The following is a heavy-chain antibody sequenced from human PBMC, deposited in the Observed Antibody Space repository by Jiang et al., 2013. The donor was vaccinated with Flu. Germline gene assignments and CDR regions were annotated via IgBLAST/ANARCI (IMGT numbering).Heavy chain of an antibody. CDR2: IYYSGST. Sequence: LLKPSETLSLTCTVSGGSISSSSYYWGWIRQPPGKGLEWIGSIYYSGSTYYNPSLKSRVTISVDTSKNQFSLKLSSVTAADTAVYYCARHVGRDGYIAMSYYYYYGMDVWGQGTTVTVSS. V-gene: IGHV4-39*01. CDR1: GGSISSSSYY. CDR3: ARHVGRDGYIAMSYYYYYGMDV. J-gene: IGHJ6*02. D-gene: IGHD5-24*01.